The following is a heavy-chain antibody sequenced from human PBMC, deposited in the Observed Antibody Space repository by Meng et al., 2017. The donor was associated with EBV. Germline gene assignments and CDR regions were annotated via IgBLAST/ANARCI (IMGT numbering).Heavy chain of an antibody. D-gene: IGHD6-6*01. CDR1: GFSLSTRGVG. J-gene: IGHJ4*02. CDR3: AHIIAARPFDY. V-gene: IGHV2-5*02. CDR2: IYWDDDK. Sequence: ITLQQSRPTLVQPTQTLTLTCTCSGFSLSTRGVGVGWIRQPPGKALEWLALIYWDDDKRYSPSLKGRLTITKDTSKNQVVLTMTNMDPVDAATYYCAHIIAARPFDYWGQGTLVTVSS.